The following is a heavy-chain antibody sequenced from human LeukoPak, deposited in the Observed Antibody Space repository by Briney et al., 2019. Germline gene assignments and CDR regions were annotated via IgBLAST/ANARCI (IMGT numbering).Heavy chain of an antibody. D-gene: IGHD6-13*01. CDR1: GFTVSSNY. Sequence: GGSLRLSCAASGFTVSSNYMSWVRQAPGKGLEWVSVIYSGGSTYYADSVKGRFTISRDNSENTLYLQMNSLRAEDTAVYYCAREEYSSSWDHLDYYYYGMDVWGQGTTVTVSS. J-gene: IGHJ6*02. V-gene: IGHV3-66*01. CDR2: IYSGGST. CDR3: AREEYSSSWDHLDYYYYGMDV.